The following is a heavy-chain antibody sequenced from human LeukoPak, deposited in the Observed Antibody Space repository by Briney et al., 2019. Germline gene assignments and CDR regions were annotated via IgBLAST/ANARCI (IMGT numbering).Heavy chain of an antibody. D-gene: IGHD3-10*01. CDR3: EVRYYGSGSSIEKDY. V-gene: IGHV4-39*07. CDR2: IYYSGST. J-gene: IGHJ4*02. Sequence: SETLSLTCTVSGGSISSSSHYWGWIRQPPGKGLEWIGSIYYSGSTYYNPSLKSRVTISVDTSKNQFSLKLSSVTAADTAVYYCEVRYYGSGSSIEKDYWGQGTLVTVSS. CDR1: GGSISSSSHY.